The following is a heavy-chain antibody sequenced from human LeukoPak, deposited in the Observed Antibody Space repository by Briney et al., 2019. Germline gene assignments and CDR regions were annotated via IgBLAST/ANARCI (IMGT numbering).Heavy chain of an antibody. CDR3: AKSGYNRFDY. V-gene: IGHV3-23*01. Sequence: GGSLRLSCAASGFTFSTYGMSWVRQAPGKGLEWVSAISGSGTSTHYADSVKGRFTISRDNSKNTLYLQMNSLRADDTAVYYCAKSGYNRFDYWGQGTLVTVSS. CDR2: ISGSGTST. CDR1: GFTFSTYG. D-gene: IGHD5-24*01. J-gene: IGHJ4*02.